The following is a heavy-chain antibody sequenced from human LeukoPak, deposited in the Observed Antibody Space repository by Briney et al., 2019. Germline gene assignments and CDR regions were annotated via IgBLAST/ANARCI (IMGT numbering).Heavy chain of an antibody. V-gene: IGHV1-18*01. Sequence: ASVKVSCKASGYTFSKYGISWSRQAPGQWLELMGWISAYTGDANYPQTLQGRVIMTTDTSTSTAYMELRSLRSDDTAVYYCARTPTGHYGSSGYFPYYFDYWGQGTLVTASS. CDR3: ARTPTGHYGSSGYFPYYFDY. CDR1: GYTFSKYG. CDR2: ISAYTGDA. J-gene: IGHJ4*02. D-gene: IGHD3-22*01.